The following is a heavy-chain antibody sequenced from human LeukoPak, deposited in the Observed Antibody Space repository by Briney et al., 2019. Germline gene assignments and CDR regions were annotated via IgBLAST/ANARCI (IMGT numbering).Heavy chain of an antibody. Sequence: GGSLRLSCAASGFTFSSYGMHWVRQAPGKGLEWVAVISYDGSNKYYADSVKGRFTISRDNSKNTLYLQMNSLRAEGTAVYYCAREGIRYFRVYYYGMDVWGQGTTVTVSS. CDR3: AREGIRYFRVYYYGMDV. D-gene: IGHD3-9*01. J-gene: IGHJ6*02. CDR1: GFTFSSYG. CDR2: ISYDGSNK. V-gene: IGHV3-30*03.